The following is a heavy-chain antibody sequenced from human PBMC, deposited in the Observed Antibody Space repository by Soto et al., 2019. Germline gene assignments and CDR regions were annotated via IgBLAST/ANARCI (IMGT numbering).Heavy chain of an antibody. CDR3: ARERGLLLWFGEYNWFDP. J-gene: IGHJ5*02. V-gene: IGHV4-34*01. D-gene: IGHD3-10*01. CDR2: INHSGST. CDR1: GGSFSGYY. Sequence: SETLSLTCAVYGGSFSGYYWSWIRQPPGKGLEWIGEINHSGSTNYNPSHKSRVTISVDTSKNQFSLKLSSVTAADTAVYYCARERGLLLWFGEYNWFDPWGQGTLVT.